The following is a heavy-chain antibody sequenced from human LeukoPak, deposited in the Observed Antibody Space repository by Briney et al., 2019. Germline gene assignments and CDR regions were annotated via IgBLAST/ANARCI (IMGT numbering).Heavy chain of an antibody. Sequence: SETLSLTCTVSGGSISSYYWSWIRQPPGKGLERIGYIYYSGSTKYNPSLKSRVTISVDTSTNQFSLKLSSVTAADTAVYYCARAVDYGTRGGTWFDPWGQGTLVTVSS. D-gene: IGHD4-17*01. CDR3: ARAVDYGTRGGTWFDP. CDR1: GGSISSYY. J-gene: IGHJ5*02. V-gene: IGHV4-59*01. CDR2: IYYSGST.